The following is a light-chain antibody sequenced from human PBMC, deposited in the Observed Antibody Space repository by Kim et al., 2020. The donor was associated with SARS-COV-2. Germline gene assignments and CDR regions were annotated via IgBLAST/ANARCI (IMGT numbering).Light chain of an antibody. CDR3: CSYAGSYTGV. Sequence: QSALTQPRSVSGSPGQSVTISCTGTSSDVGAYDYVSWYQHHPGKAPKLMIYEVIKRPSGVPDRFSGSKSGNTASLTISGLQADDETDYYCCSYAGSYTGVFGGGTQLTVL. V-gene: IGLV2-11*01. J-gene: IGLJ3*02. CDR1: SSDVGAYDY. CDR2: EVI.